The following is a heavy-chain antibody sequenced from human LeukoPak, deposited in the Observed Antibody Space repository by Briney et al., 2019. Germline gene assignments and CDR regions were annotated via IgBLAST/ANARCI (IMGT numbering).Heavy chain of an antibody. J-gene: IGHJ4*02. D-gene: IGHD3-10*01. CDR1: GFTFSSYS. CDR3: ARCNHYYGSGSYCYFDY. V-gene: IGHV3-21*01. Sequence: GGSLRLSCAASGFTFSSYSMNWVRQAPGKGLEWVSSISSSSSYIYYADSVKGRFTISRDNAKNSLYLQMDSLRAEDTAVYYCARCNHYYGSGSYCYFDYWGQRTLVTVSS. CDR2: ISSSSSYI.